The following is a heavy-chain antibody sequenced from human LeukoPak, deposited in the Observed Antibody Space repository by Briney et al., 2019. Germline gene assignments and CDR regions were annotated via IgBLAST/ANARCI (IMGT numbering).Heavy chain of an antibody. CDR1: GYTFTGYY. CDR3: ARDLAYYDLGVRRSARFDP. CDR2: INPNSGGT. V-gene: IGHV1-2*02. D-gene: IGHD3-3*01. Sequence: ASVNVSCTASGYTFTGYYMHWVRQAPGQGLEWMGWINPNSGGTNYAQKFQGRVTMTRDTSISTAYMELSRLRSDDTAVYYCARDLAYYDLGVRRSARFDPWGQGTLVTVSS. J-gene: IGHJ5*02.